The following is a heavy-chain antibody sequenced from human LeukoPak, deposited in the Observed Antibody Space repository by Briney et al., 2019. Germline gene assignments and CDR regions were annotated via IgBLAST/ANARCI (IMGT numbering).Heavy chain of an antibody. Sequence: SETLPLTCAVYGGSFSGYYWSWIRQPPGKGLEWIGEINHSGSTNYNPSLKSRVTISVDTSKNQFSLKLSSVTAADTAVYYCARVFITIFGVGRRYYYMDVWGKGTTVTVSS. V-gene: IGHV4-34*01. D-gene: IGHD3-3*01. J-gene: IGHJ6*03. CDR3: ARVFITIFGVGRRYYYMDV. CDR2: INHSGST. CDR1: GGSFSGYY.